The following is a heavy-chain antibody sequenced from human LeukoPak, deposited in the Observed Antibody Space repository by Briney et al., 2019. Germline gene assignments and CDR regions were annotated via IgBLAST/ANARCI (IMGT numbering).Heavy chain of an antibody. Sequence: XVRXXXGKGXXWXXXIXXXGRSTNYADSVKGRFTIYRDKEKKNVYLQMNSLRAEDAAVYYCARATRLSLPEALHYYYYMDVWGKGTTVTVSS. CDR3: ARATRLSLPEALHYYYYMDV. CDR2: IXXXGRST. V-gene: IGHV3-74*01. J-gene: IGHJ6*03.